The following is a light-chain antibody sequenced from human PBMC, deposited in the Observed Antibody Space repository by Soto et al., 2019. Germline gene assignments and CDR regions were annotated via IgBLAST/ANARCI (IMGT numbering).Light chain of an antibody. CDR1: LSVSSY. Sequence: VMTQSPGTLSLSPGERATLSCRASLSVSSYLAWYQQNPGEAPSLLIDDASNRATGIPARFSCSGSGTDFTLTISSLEPEDFAVYYCQQRSNWPPGTLGQGTKVDIK. CDR3: QQRSNWPPGT. CDR2: DAS. J-gene: IGKJ1*01. V-gene: IGKV3-11*01.